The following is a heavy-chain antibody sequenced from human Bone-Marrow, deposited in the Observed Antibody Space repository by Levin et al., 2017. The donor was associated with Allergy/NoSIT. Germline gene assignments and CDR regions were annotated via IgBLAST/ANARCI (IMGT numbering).Heavy chain of an antibody. Sequence: GGSLRLSCAASGFTFSTYAMSWVRQAPGKGLEWVAAISGSGGRTDYADSVKGQFTISRDNSKSTLFLQMNSLRAEDTAMYYCATDPFAVTGTMWGRGTLVTVSS. V-gene: IGHV3-23*01. CDR1: GFTFSTYA. CDR2: ISGSGGRT. CDR3: ATDPFAVTGTM. J-gene: IGHJ4*02. D-gene: IGHD1-1*01.